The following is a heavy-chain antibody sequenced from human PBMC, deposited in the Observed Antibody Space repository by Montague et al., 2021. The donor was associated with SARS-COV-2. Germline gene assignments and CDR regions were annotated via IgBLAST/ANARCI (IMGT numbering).Heavy chain of an antibody. CDR3: ASPTYYYDGSGSDAFDI. D-gene: IGHD3-22*01. J-gene: IGHJ3*02. CDR1: GGSLSSSSYY. CDR2: IYYGGST. Sequence: SETLSLTCTVSGGSLSSSSYYWVWIRPPPGIGLEWIVCIYYGGSTYYSPSLQSRVTISVYTSKNQFSLKLSSVTAADTAVYYCASPTYYYDGSGSDAFDIWGQGTMVTVSS. V-gene: IGHV4-39*01.